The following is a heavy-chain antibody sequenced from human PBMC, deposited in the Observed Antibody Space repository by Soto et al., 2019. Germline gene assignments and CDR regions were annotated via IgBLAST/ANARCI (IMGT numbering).Heavy chain of an antibody. V-gene: IGHV3-23*01. CDR1: GFTFSSYA. Sequence: EVQLLESGGGLVQPGGSLRLSCAASGFTFSSYAMSWVHQAPGKGLEWVSAISGSGGSTYYADSVKGRFTISRDNSKNTLYVQMNSLRAEDTAVYYCAKSGVTGDAFDIWGQGTMVTVSS. CDR3: AKSGVTGDAFDI. J-gene: IGHJ3*02. D-gene: IGHD7-27*01. CDR2: ISGSGGST.